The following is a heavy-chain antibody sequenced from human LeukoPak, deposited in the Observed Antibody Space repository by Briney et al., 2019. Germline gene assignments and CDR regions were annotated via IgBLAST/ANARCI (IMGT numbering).Heavy chain of an antibody. J-gene: IGHJ6*03. CDR2: MNPNSGIT. CDR3: ARGHYSSSYYYYYYMDV. Sequence: ASVKVSCKASGYTFTSYDINWVRQATGQGLEWMGWMNPNSGITGYAQKFQGRVTITRNTSISTAYMELSSLRSEDTAVYYCARGHYSSSYYYYYYMDVWGKGTTVTISS. CDR1: GYTFTSYD. D-gene: IGHD6-13*01. V-gene: IGHV1-8*03.